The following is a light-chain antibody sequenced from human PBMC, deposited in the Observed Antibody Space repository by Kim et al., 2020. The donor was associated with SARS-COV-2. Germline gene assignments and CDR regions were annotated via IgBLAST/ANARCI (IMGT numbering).Light chain of an antibody. J-gene: IGKJ4*01. CDR2: DAS. Sequence: SVSPGEGATLVGRASQTVSSKLAWYQQTPGQAPRLLISDASTRATGIPARFSATGSGTDFTLTINSLQSEDSAVYFCQQYDSWVTFGGGTKVDIK. CDR1: QTVSSK. V-gene: IGKV3D-15*01. CDR3: QQYDSWVT.